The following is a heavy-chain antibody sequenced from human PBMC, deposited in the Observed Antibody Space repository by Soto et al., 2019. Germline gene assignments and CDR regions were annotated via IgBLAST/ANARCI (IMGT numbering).Heavy chain of an antibody. Sequence: EVQLLESGGGLVQPGGSLRLSCAASGFTFSSYAMSWVRQAPGKGLEWVSAISGSGGSTYYADSVKGRFTISRDNSKNKLYLQMNSLRADDTAVYYCATNVFGVVAFYYYYGMDVWGQGTTVTVSS. CDR3: ATNVFGVVAFYYYYGMDV. D-gene: IGHD3-3*01. J-gene: IGHJ6*02. CDR2: ISGSGGST. V-gene: IGHV3-23*01. CDR1: GFTFSSYA.